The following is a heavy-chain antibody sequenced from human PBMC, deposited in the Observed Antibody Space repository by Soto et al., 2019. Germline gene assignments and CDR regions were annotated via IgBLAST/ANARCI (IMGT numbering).Heavy chain of an antibody. CDR1: GFTFSYYW. CDR2: IHSDGSST. J-gene: IGHJ3*01. D-gene: IGHD1-26*01. CDR3: ARGDRGAFDL. Sequence: EVQLVESGGGLVQPGESLRLSCAASGFTFSYYWMHWVRQAPRKGLVWVSRIHSDGSSTTYADSVKGRFTISRDNARNTLYLQMNSLRAEDTAVYYCARGDRGAFDLWGQGRVLTVSS. V-gene: IGHV3-74*01.